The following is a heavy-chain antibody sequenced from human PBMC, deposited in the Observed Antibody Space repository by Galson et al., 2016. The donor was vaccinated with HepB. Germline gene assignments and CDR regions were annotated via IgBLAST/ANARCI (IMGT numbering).Heavy chain of an antibody. Sequence: SVKVSCKASGYTFTYRYLHWVRQAPGQALEWMGWIRPFNGNANYAQKFQERVTITGDRSMSTAYMELSSLRSEDTAMYYCASQAWGSTPPLDSWGQGTLVTVSS. J-gene: IGHJ4*02. CDR1: GYTFTYRY. CDR3: ASQAWGSTPPLDS. V-gene: IGHV1-45*02. D-gene: IGHD5/OR15-5a*01. CDR2: IRPFNGNA.